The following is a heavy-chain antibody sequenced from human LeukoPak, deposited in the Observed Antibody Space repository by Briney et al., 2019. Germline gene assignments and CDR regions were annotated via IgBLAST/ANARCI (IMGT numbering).Heavy chain of an antibody. CDR2: IFSGGST. CDR3: ARDPGGPHTVKWDAFDI. V-gene: IGHV3-53*01. D-gene: IGHD2-2*02. CDR1: GFTVSSHY. J-gene: IGHJ3*02. Sequence: PGGSLSFSCAASGFTVSSHYMSWVRQTPGKGLEWASVIFSGGSTYYADSVKGRFTISRDNSKNTLYLQMNSLRAEDTAVYYCARDPGGPHTVKWDAFDIWGQGTMVTVSS.